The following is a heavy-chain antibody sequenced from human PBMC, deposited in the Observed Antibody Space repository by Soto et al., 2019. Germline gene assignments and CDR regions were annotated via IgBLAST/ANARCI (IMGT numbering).Heavy chain of an antibody. CDR3: AKEEIALGLLYY. CDR1: GFTFSSYG. CDR2: ISYDGSNK. Sequence: QVQLVESGGGVVQPGRSLRLSCAASGFTFSSYGMHWVRQAPGKGLEWVAVISYDGSNKYYADSVKGRFTISRDNSKNTLYRQMNSLRAEDTAVYYCAKEEIALGLLYYWGQGTLVTVSS. D-gene: IGHD6-19*01. V-gene: IGHV3-30*18. J-gene: IGHJ4*02.